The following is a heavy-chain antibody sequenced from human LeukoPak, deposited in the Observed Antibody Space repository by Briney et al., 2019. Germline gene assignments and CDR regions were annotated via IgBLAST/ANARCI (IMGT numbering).Heavy chain of an antibody. D-gene: IGHD2-15*01. CDR2: IYYSGST. CDR1: GGSISNYY. CDR3: ARGYCSGGTCYSRVFDY. J-gene: IGHJ4*02. Sequence: SETLSFTCSVSGGSISNYYWSWIRQPPGKGLEVIGYIYYSGSTFYTPSLRSRVSISVDTSKRQFSLKFSSVTAADTAVYYCARGYCSGGTCYSRVFDYWGQGTLVTVSS. V-gene: IGHV4-59*01.